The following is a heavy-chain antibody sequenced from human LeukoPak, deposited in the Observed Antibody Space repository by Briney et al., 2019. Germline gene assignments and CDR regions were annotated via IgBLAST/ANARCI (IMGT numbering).Heavy chain of an antibody. Sequence: ASVKVSCKVSGYTLTKLSMHWVRQAPGKGLEWMGGFDPEDGETIYAQKSQGRVTMTEDTSTDTAYLELSSLRYEDTAVYYCATGLGGYPLPYDYWGQGTLVSVSS. CDR2: FDPEDGET. V-gene: IGHV1-24*01. CDR3: ATGLGGYPLPYDY. J-gene: IGHJ4*02. CDR1: GYTLTKLS. D-gene: IGHD3-22*01.